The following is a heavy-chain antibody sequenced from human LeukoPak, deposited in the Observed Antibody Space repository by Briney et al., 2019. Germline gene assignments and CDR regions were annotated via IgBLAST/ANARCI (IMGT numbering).Heavy chain of an antibody. V-gene: IGHV4-39*07. D-gene: IGHD6-19*01. CDR1: GGSISSSSYY. CDR2: IYYSGST. Sequence: PSETLSLTCTVSGGSISSSSYYWGWIRQPPGKGLEWIGSIYYSGSTYYNPSLKSRATISVDTSKNQFSLKLSSVTAADTAVYYCARGQQWLVFYFDYWGQGTLVTVSS. J-gene: IGHJ4*02. CDR3: ARGQQWLVFYFDY.